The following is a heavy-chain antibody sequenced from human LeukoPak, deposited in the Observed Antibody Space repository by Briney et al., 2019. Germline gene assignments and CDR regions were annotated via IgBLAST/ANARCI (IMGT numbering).Heavy chain of an antibody. CDR1: GFTFSSYE. J-gene: IGHJ5*02. D-gene: IGHD7-27*01. CDR3: AKDAYLGSNWLDP. Sequence: GGSLRLSCAASGFTFSSYEMNWVRQAPGKGLEWVSYISSSGSTIYYADSVKGRFTISRDNSKNTLYLQTNRLRAEDTAVYYCAKDAYLGSNWLDPWGQGTLVTVSS. V-gene: IGHV3-48*03. CDR2: ISSSGSTI.